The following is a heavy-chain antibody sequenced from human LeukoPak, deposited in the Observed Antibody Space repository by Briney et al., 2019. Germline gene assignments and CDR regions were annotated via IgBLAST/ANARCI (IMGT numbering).Heavy chain of an antibody. D-gene: IGHD3-3*01. Sequence: SETLSLTCTVSGGSIGSSSYYWGWIRQPPGKGLEWIATIYYSGSTYYNPSLKSRVTISVDTSKNQFSLKLSSVTAADTAVYYCASGVTYYDFWSGYYFPGNYPGQGPIFDYWGQGTLVTVSS. V-gene: IGHV4-39*01. J-gene: IGHJ4*02. CDR3: ASGVTYYDFWSGYYFPGNYPGQGPIFDY. CDR2: IYYSGST. CDR1: GGSIGSSSYY.